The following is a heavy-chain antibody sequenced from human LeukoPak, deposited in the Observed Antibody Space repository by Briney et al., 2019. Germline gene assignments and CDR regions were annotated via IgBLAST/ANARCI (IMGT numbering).Heavy chain of an antibody. CDR3: ARMTTGHDY. Sequence: SETLSLTCGVSGTSFTSYYWSWIRQTPGKGLEWIGEVNHSGYTNMNPSLKSRVTISFDTSKNQFSLMMTSVTAADTAVYFCARMTTGHDYWGQGTLFTVSS. J-gene: IGHJ4*02. D-gene: IGHD4-17*01. CDR2: VNHSGYT. V-gene: IGHV4-34*01. CDR1: GTSFTSYY.